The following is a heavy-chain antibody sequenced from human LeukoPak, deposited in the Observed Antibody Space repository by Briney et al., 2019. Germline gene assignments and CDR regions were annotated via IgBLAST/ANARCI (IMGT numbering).Heavy chain of an antibody. CDR2: ISAYNGNT. J-gene: IGHJ6*02. Sequence: ASVKVSCKASGYTFTSYGISWVRQAPGQGLEWMGWISAYNGNTNYAQKLQGRVTMTTDTSTSTAYMELRSLRSDDTAVYYCARDGYSSGRYGSGALDYYYGMDVWGQGTTVTVSS. CDR3: ARDGYSSGRYGSGALDYYYGMDV. D-gene: IGHD6-19*01. V-gene: IGHV1-18*01. CDR1: GYTFTSYG.